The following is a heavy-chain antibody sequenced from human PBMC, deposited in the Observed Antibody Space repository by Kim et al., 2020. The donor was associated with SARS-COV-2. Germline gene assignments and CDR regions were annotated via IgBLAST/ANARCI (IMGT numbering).Heavy chain of an antibody. J-gene: IGHJ5*02. D-gene: IGHD2-2*01. Sequence: ASVKVSCKASGYTFTGYYMHWVRQAPGQGLEWMGWINPNSGGTNYAQKFQGRVTMTRDTSISTAYMELSRLRSDDTAVYYCARDPRCSSTSCYGENWFDPWGQGTLVTVSS. CDR2: INPNSGGT. CDR3: ARDPRCSSTSCYGENWFDP. CDR1: GYTFTGYY. V-gene: IGHV1-2*02.